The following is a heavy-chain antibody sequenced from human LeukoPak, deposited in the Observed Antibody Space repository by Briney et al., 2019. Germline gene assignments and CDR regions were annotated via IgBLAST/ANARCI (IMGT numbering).Heavy chain of an antibody. J-gene: IGHJ4*02. Sequence: SVKVSCKASGGTFSSYAISWVRQAPGQGLEWMGGIIPIFGTANYAQKFQGRVTITTDESTSTAYMELSGLRSEDTAVYYCARAPGLLGISPGYFDYWGQGTLVTVSS. V-gene: IGHV1-69*05. CDR2: IIPIFGTA. CDR3: ARAPGLLGISPGYFDY. D-gene: IGHD7-27*01. CDR1: GGTFSSYA.